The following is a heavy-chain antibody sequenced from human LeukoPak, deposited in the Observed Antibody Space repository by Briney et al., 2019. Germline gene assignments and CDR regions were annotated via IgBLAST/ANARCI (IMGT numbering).Heavy chain of an antibody. D-gene: IGHD1-7*01. Sequence: PSETLSLTCTVSGGSISSYYWSWIRQPPGKGLEWIGYIYYSVSTKYNPSLKSRVTISVDASKTQFSLKLNSVTAADTAVYYCARGSRELYYFDYWGQGTLVTVSS. CDR1: GGSISSYY. J-gene: IGHJ4*02. CDR3: ARGSRELYYFDY. V-gene: IGHV4-59*01. CDR2: IYYSVST.